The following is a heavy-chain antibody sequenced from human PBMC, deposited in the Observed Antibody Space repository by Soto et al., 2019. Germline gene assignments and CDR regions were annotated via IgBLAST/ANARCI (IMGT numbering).Heavy chain of an antibody. Sequence: ASVKVSCKASGGTFSSYTISWVRQAPGQGLEWMGRIIPILGIANYAQKFQGRVTITADKSTSTAYMELSSLSSEDTAVYYCARDRRYYGSGSYWFDPWGQGTLVTVSS. CDR3: ARDRRYYGSGSYWFDP. CDR2: IIPILGIA. CDR1: GGTFSSYT. J-gene: IGHJ5*02. V-gene: IGHV1-69*04. D-gene: IGHD3-10*01.